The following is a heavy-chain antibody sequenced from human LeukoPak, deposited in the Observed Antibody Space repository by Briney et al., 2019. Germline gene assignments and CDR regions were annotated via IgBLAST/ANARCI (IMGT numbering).Heavy chain of an antibody. Sequence: GGSLRLSCAASGFTFSTYGMHWVRQAPGKGLEWVTFIRYDGSNKYYADSVKGRFTISRDNSKNTLYLQINSLRAEDTAVYYCAKVATYSSGWYAPGYYYYYMDVWGKGTTVTVSS. CDR3: AKVATYSSGWYAPGYYYYYMDV. CDR1: GFTFSTYG. D-gene: IGHD6-19*01. CDR2: IRYDGSNK. J-gene: IGHJ6*03. V-gene: IGHV3-30*02.